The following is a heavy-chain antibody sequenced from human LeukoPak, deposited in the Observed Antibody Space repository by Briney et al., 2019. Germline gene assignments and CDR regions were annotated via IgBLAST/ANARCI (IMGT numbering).Heavy chain of an antibody. Sequence: SVKVSCKASGFTFTSSAMQWVRQARGQRLEWIGWIVVGSGNTNYVQKFQERVTITRDMSTSTAYMELSSLRSEDTAVYYCAAVYGSGGVPSDYWGQGTLVTVSS. J-gene: IGHJ4*02. CDR2: IVVGSGNT. D-gene: IGHD3-10*01. CDR1: GFTFTSSA. V-gene: IGHV1-58*02. CDR3: AAVYGSGGVPSDY.